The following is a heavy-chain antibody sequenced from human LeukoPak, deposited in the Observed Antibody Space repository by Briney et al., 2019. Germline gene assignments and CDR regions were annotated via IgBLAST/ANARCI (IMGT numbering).Heavy chain of an antibody. D-gene: IGHD2-8*01. V-gene: IGHV4-31*03. CDR3: ARVACTNGVCYFDC. CDR1: GGSISSGGYY. CDR2: IYYSGST. Sequence: SETLSLTCTVSGGSISSGGYYWSWIRQHPGKGLEWIGYIYYSGSTYYNPSLKSRVTISVDTSKNQFSLKLSSVTAADTAVYYCARVACTNGVCYFDCWGQGTLVTVSS. J-gene: IGHJ4*02.